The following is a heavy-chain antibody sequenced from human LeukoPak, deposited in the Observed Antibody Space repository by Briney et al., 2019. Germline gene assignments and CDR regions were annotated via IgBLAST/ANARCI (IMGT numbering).Heavy chain of an antibody. Sequence: SETLSLTCGVFDASLSGLRWSWIRQLPGKGLEWIGEMDHTGATTYNPSLKSRLTMSVDTSKSHFSLQLSSVTAADTGVYYCARGSPYAWELQQSWGQGTLVTVSS. V-gene: IGHV4-34*01. CDR2: MDHTGAT. J-gene: IGHJ5*02. D-gene: IGHD1-26*01. CDR1: DASLSGLR. CDR3: ARGSPYAWELQQS.